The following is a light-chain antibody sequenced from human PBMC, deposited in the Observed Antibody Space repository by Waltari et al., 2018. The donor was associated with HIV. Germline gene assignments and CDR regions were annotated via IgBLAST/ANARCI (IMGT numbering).Light chain of an antibody. CDR3: QSYDISLSASVV. CDR1: ISTIGADSD. V-gene: IGLV1-40*01. Sequence: QSMLPQPPSASGAPGQRVTFSCTGSISTIGADSDVHWYQQIPGTAPKLLISGNKNRPSGVPDRFSASKSGTSASLTISGLQAEDEADYFCQSYDISLSASVVFGGGTRLTVL. CDR2: GNK. J-gene: IGLJ2*01.